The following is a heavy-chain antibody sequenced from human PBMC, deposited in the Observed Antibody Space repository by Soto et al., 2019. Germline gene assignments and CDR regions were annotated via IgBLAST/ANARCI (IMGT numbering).Heavy chain of an antibody. CDR1: GYTFTSYG. J-gene: IGHJ4*02. Sequence: ASVKVSCNASGYTFTSYGISWVRQAPGQGLEWMGWISAYNGNTNYAQKLQGRVTMTTDTSTSTAYMELRSLRSDDTAVYYCARDRTAAAGTRSFDYWGQGTLVTVSS. D-gene: IGHD6-13*01. V-gene: IGHV1-18*01. CDR3: ARDRTAAAGTRSFDY. CDR2: ISAYNGNT.